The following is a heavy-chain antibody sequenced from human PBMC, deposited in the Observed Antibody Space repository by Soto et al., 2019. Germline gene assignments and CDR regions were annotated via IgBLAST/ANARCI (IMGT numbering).Heavy chain of an antibody. V-gene: IGHV3-30*18. CDR3: AKAMVVVTAISGGGGFDK. J-gene: IGHJ3*02. CDR1: GFTFSSYG. Sequence: LRLSCAASGFTFSSYGMHWVRQAPGKGLEWVAVISYDGSNKYCADSVKGRFTISRDNSKNTLYLQMNSLRAEDTAVYYCAKAMVVVTAISGGGGFDKWGQGTLVTVSS. CDR2: ISYDGSNK. D-gene: IGHD2-21*02.